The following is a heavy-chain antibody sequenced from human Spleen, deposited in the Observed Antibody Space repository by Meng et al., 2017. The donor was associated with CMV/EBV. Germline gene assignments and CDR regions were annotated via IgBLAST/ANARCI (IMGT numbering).Heavy chain of an antibody. J-gene: IGHJ5*02. D-gene: IGHD2-2*01. CDR2: IYYSGST. Sequence: SETLSLTCTVSGGSISSYTYFWGWIRQPPGKGLEWIGTIYYSGSTYYNPSLKSRVTISADTSKNQFSLKLTSVTAADTAVYYCARHYLKYQLRGFDPWGQGTLVTVSS. CDR3: ARHYLKYQLRGFDP. V-gene: IGHV4-39*01. CDR1: GGSISSYTYF.